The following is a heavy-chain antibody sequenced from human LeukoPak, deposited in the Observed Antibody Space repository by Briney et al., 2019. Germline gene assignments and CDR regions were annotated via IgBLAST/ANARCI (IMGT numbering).Heavy chain of an antibody. J-gene: IGHJ4*02. CDR2: IIPIFGTA. CDR1: GGTCSSYA. CDR3: ASSRGGDYLAFDY. Sequence: SVKVSCKASGGTCSSYAISCVRQAPGQGLEWMVGIIPIFGTANYAQKFQGRVTITADESTSTAYMELSSLRSEATAVYSCASSRGGDYLAFDYWGQGTLVTVSS. D-gene: IGHD4-17*01. V-gene: IGHV1-69*01.